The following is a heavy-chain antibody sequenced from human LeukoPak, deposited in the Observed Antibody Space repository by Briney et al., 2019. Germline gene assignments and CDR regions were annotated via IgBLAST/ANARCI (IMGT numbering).Heavy chain of an antibody. Sequence: SETLSLTCAVYGGSFSGYYWSWIRQPPGKGLEWIGEINHSGSTNYNPSLKSLVTISVDTSKNQFSLKLNSVTAADTAVYYCARDRQLGIAARHWFDPWGQGTLVTVSS. CDR2: INHSGST. D-gene: IGHD6-6*01. CDR1: GGSFSGYY. J-gene: IGHJ5*02. V-gene: IGHV4-34*01. CDR3: ARDRQLGIAARHWFDP.